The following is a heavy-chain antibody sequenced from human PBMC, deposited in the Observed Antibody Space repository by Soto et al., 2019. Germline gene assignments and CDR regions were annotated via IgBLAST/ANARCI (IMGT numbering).Heavy chain of an antibody. V-gene: IGHV3-21*01. CDR3: ARGISYYDILTGYYTNDY. CDR2: ISSSSSYI. Sequence: EVQLVESGGGLVKPGGSLRLSCAASGFTFSSYSMNWVRQAPGKGLEWVSSISSSSSYIYYADSVKGRFTISRDNAKNSLYLQMNSLRAEDTAVYYCARGISYYDILTGYYTNDYWGQGTLVTVSS. CDR1: GFTFSSYS. D-gene: IGHD3-9*01. J-gene: IGHJ4*02.